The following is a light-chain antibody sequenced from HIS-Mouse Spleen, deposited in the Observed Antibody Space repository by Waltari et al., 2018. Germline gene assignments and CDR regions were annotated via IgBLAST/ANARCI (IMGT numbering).Light chain of an antibody. Sequence: EILLTQSPATLSLSPVARATLSCRASQSVSSYFAWYQQTPGQAPRLLIYDTSNRATGIPARFSGSGSGTDFTLTISSLEPEDFAVYYCQQRSNWPLTFGGGTKVEIK. CDR2: DTS. V-gene: IGKV3-11*01. CDR1: QSVSSY. J-gene: IGKJ4*01. CDR3: QQRSNWPLT.